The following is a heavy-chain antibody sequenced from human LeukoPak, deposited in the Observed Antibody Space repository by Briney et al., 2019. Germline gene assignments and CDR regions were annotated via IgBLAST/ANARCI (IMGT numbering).Heavy chain of an antibody. J-gene: IGHJ4*02. CDR1: GGSISSSSYY. V-gene: IGHV4-39*01. D-gene: IGHD2-15*01. Sequence: PSETLPLTCTVSGGSISSSSYYWGWIRQPPGKGLEWIGSIYYSGSTYYNPSLKSRVTISVDTSKNQFSLKLSSVTAADTAVYYCARQRGLLLRYWDYWGQGTLVTVSS. CDR3: ARQRGLLLRYWDY. CDR2: IYYSGST.